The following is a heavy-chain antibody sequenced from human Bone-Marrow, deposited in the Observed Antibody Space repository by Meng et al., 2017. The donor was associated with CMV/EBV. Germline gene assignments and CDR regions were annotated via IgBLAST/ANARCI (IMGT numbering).Heavy chain of an antibody. Sequence: SEPLSLTCEVHGGSFSGYYWNWIRQPPGKGLEWIGEISYSGNANYGPSVKSRVTISVSRSRNQFSLKLNSVTVADTAVYYCARGPLLQHWGQGTLVTVSS. CDR2: ISYSGNA. J-gene: IGHJ1*01. CDR3: ARGPLLQH. CDR1: GGSFSGYY. V-gene: IGHV4-34*01.